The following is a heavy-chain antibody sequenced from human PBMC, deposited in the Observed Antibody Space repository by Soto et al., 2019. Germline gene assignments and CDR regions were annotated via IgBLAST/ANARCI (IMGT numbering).Heavy chain of an antibody. J-gene: IGHJ6*02. CDR2: IYHSGST. V-gene: IGHV4-4*02. Sequence: PSETLSLTCAVSGGSISSSNWWSWVRQPPGKGLEWIGEIYHSGSTNCNPSLKSRVTISVDKSKNQFSLKLSSVTAADTAVYYCARGMEVLRYFDWPRSGYYYYGMDVWGQGTTVTVSS. CDR3: ARGMEVLRYFDWPRSGYYYYGMDV. D-gene: IGHD3-9*01. CDR1: GGSISSSNW.